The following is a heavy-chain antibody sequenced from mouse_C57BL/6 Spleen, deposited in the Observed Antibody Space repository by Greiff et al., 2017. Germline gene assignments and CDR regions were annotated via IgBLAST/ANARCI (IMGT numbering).Heavy chain of an antibody. CDR2: LSSGGSYT. Sequence: EVKLMESGGDLVKPGGSLKLSCAASGFTFSSYGMSWVRQTPDKRLEWVATLSSGGSYTYYPDSVKGRFTISRDNAKNTLYLQMSSLKSEDTAMYYCASLTIPAMDYWGQGTSVTVSS. V-gene: IGHV5-6*01. CDR3: ASLTIPAMDY. CDR1: GFTFSSYG. D-gene: IGHD2-12*01. J-gene: IGHJ4*01.